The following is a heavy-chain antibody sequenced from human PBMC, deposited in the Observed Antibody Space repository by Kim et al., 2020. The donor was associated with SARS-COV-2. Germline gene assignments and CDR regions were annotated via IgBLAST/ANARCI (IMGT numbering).Heavy chain of an antibody. CDR3: ARGTRQWLVRGPYYYYMDV. V-gene: IGHV4-34*01. J-gene: IGHJ6*03. CDR1: GGSLSGYY. D-gene: IGHD6-19*01. Sequence: SETLSLTCAVYGGSLSGYYWSWIRQPPGKGLEWIGEINHSGSTNYNPSLKSRVTISVETSKNQFSLKLSSVTAADTAVYYCARGTRQWLVRGPYYYYMDVWGKGTTVTVSS. CDR2: INHSGST.